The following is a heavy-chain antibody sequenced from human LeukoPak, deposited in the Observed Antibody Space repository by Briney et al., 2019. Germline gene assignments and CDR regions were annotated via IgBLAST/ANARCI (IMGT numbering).Heavy chain of an antibody. CDR2: ISAYNGNT. Sequence: ASVTLSCKASGSTFTTYGISWVRQAPGQGLEWLGWISAYNGNTNYAQNLQGRVTMTTDTSTTTAYMELRSLRSDDTAVYYCAKATYFDWLLDAFDIWGQGTMVTVSS. CDR3: AKATYFDWLLDAFDI. V-gene: IGHV1-18*01. J-gene: IGHJ3*02. D-gene: IGHD3-9*01. CDR1: GSTFTTYG.